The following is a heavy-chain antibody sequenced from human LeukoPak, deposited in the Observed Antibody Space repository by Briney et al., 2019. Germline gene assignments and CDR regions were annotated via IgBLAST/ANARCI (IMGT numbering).Heavy chain of an antibody. Sequence: GGSLRLSCAASGFTVSSNYMSWVRQAPGKGLEWVSVIYSGGSTYYADSVKGRFTISRHNSKNTLYLQMNGLRAEDTAVYYCAKDVERVWNYYNWFDPWGQGTLVTVSS. CDR2: IYSGGST. V-gene: IGHV3-53*01. CDR1: GFTVSSNY. CDR3: AKDVERVWNYYNWFDP. J-gene: IGHJ5*02. D-gene: IGHD1-7*01.